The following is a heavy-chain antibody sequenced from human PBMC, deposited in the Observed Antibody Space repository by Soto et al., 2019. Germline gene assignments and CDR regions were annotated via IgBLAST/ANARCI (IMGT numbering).Heavy chain of an antibody. CDR1: GGTFSSYA. CDR3: AFQNRYDFWSGKYLY. CDR2: TIPIFGTA. Sequence: KVSCKASGGTFSSYAISWVRQAPGQGLEWMGGTIPIFGTANYAQKFQGRVTITADKSTSTAYMELSSLRSEDTAVYYCAFQNRYDFWSGKYLYWGQGTLVTVSS. J-gene: IGHJ4*02. V-gene: IGHV1-69*06. D-gene: IGHD3-3*01.